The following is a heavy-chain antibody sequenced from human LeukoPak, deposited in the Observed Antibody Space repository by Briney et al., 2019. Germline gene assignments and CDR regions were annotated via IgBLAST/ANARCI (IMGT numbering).Heavy chain of an antibody. J-gene: IGHJ6*03. CDR3: ARSGHYDFWSGYYKFIGNYYYYYMDV. V-gene: IGHV4-4*07. CDR1: GGSISSYY. CDR2: IYTSGST. Sequence: SETLSLTCTVSGGSISSYYWSWIRQPAGKGLEWIGRIYTSGSTNYNPSLKSRVTMSVDTSKNQFSLKLSSVTAADTAVYYCARSGHYDFWSGYYKFIGNYYYYYMDVWGKGTTVTVSS. D-gene: IGHD3-3*01.